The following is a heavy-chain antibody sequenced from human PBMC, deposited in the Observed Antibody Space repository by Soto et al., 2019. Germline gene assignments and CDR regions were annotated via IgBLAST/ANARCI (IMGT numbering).Heavy chain of an antibody. CDR1: GFIFRNYA. Sequence: GGSLRLSCAASGFIFRNYAMSWVRQAPGKGMELVSSISSSSSYIYYADSVKGRFTISRDNAKNSLYLQMNSLRAEDTAVYYCARGKASWYLDYWGQGTLVPVSS. V-gene: IGHV3-21*01. J-gene: IGHJ4*02. CDR3: ARGKASWYLDY. CDR2: ISSSSSYI.